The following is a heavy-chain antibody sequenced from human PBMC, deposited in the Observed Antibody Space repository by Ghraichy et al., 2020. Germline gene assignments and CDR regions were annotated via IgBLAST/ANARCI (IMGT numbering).Heavy chain of an antibody. CDR1: VGPSVVTT. CDR2: INHSGST. CDR3: ARGKRAVAGRGFDY. V-gene: IGHV4-34*01. Sequence: SETLSSPALSMVGPSVVTTGAGSASPQGKGLEWIGEINHSGSTNYNPSLKSRVTISVDTSKNQFSLKLSSVTAADTAVYYCARGKRAVAGRGFDYWGQGTLVTVSS. D-gene: IGHD6-19*01. J-gene: IGHJ4*02.